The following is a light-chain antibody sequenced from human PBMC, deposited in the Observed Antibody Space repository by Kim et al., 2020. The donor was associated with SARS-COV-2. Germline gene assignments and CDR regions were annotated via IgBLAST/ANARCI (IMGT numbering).Light chain of an antibody. CDR3: QSYDSINRV. CDR1: SGSIASNY. V-gene: IGLV6-57*03. CDR2: EDN. Sequence: GKTVTISCTRSSGSIASNYVQWYQQRPGSVPTTVIYEDNQRPSGVPDRFSGSIDSSSNSVSLTISGLKTEDEADYYCQSYDSINRVFGGGTQLTVL. J-gene: IGLJ3*02.